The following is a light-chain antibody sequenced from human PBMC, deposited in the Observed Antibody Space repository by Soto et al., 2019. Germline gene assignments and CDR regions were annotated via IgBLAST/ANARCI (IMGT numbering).Light chain of an antibody. CDR1: SSNIGSNY. CDR3: AAWDDNLSGYV. Sequence: VLTQPPSASGTPGQRVTISCSGSSSNIGSNYVYWYQQLPGTAPKLLIYRNNQRPSGVPDRFSGSKSGTSASLATSGLRSEDEADYYCAAWDDNLSGYVFGTGTKVTVL. CDR2: RNN. V-gene: IGLV1-47*01. J-gene: IGLJ1*01.